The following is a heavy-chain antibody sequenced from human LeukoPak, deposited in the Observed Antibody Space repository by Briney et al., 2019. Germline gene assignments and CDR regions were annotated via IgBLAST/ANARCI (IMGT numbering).Heavy chain of an antibody. CDR3: ASGWNYYYYGMDV. Sequence: GGSLRLSCAASGFTLDDYTMHWVRQAPGKGLEWVSLISWDGGSTYYADSVKGRFTISRDNSKNSLYLQMNSLRTEDTALYYCASGWNYYYYGMDVWGQGTTVTVSS. J-gene: IGHJ6*02. V-gene: IGHV3-43*01. CDR1: GFTLDDYT. CDR2: ISWDGGST. D-gene: IGHD6-19*01.